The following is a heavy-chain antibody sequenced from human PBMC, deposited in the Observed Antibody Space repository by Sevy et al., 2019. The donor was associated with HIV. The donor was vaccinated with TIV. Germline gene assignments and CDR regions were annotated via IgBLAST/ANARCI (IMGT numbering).Heavy chain of an antibody. J-gene: IGHJ6*02. Sequence: GESLKISCAASGFTFSSYAMHWVRQAPGKGVEWVAVISYDGNNKYADSVKGRFTISRDNSKNTLYLQMNSLRAEDTAVYYCARDGSSGGLFLKDYYYFGMDVWGQGTTVTVSS. CDR3: ARDGSSGGLFLKDYYYFGMDV. D-gene: IGHD3-16*01. V-gene: IGHV3-30*03. CDR1: GFTFSSYA. CDR2: ISYDGNNK.